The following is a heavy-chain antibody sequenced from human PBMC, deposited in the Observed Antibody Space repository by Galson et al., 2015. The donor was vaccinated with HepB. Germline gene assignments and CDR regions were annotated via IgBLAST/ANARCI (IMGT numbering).Heavy chain of an antibody. Sequence: SLRLSCAASGFTVSSNYMSWVRQAPGKGLEWVSVIYSGGSTYYADSVKGRFTISRDNSKNTLYLQMNSLRAEDTAVYYCARYDFWRTNDYWGQGTLVTVSS. CDR3: ARYDFWRTNDY. J-gene: IGHJ4*02. CDR1: GFTVSSNY. V-gene: IGHV3-66*02. CDR2: IYSGGST. D-gene: IGHD3-3*01.